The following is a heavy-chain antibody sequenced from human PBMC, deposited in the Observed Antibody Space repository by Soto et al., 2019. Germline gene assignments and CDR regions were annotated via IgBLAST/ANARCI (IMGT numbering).Heavy chain of an antibody. V-gene: IGHV3-13*01. J-gene: IGHJ4*02. CDR2: RGTAGAT. CDR1: GFTFSSYD. CDR3: AKDYPYGSGSYFLQFDY. D-gene: IGHD3-10*01. Sequence: PLASLRLSCASSGFTFSSYDMNWVHQATGKGLEWVSARGTAGATYYQGSVKGRFTISRENAKNPLYLEMNSLRAEDTAVYYCAKDYPYGSGSYFLQFDYWGQGTLVTVSS.